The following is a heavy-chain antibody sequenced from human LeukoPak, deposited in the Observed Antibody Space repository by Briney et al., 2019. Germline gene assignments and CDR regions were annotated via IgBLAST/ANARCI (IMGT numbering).Heavy chain of an antibody. CDR3: VREGWTRAVAGRGGFDY. D-gene: IGHD6-19*01. J-gene: IGHJ4*02. Sequence: SETLSLTCTVSGGSISSSSYYWGWIRQPPGKGLEWIGSIYYSGSTYYNPSLKSRVTISVDTSKNQFSLKLSSVTAADTAVYYCVREGWTRAVAGRGGFDYWGQGTLVTVSS. CDR2: IYYSGST. V-gene: IGHV4-39*07. CDR1: GGSISSSSYY.